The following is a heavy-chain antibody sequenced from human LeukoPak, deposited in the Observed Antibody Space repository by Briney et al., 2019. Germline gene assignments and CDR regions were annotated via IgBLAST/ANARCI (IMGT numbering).Heavy chain of an antibody. V-gene: IGHV1-8*01. CDR2: MNPNSGNT. J-gene: IGHJ5*02. CDR1: GYTFTSYD. D-gene: IGHD6-6*01. Sequence: GASVKVSCKASGYTFTSYDINWVRQATGQGLEWMGWMNPNSGNTGYAQKLQGRVTMTRNTSISTAYMELSSLRSEDTAVYYCARAAIAAFGTDKWFDPWGQGTLVTVSS. CDR3: ARAAIAAFGTDKWFDP.